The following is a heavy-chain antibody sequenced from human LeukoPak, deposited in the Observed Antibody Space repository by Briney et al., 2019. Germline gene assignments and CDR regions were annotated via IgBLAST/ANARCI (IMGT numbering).Heavy chain of an antibody. CDR1: GYTFTSYD. CDR3: ARSGYCSSTSCDGYYYYYGMDV. V-gene: IGHV1-8*01. J-gene: IGHJ6*02. Sequence: ASVTVSCTASGYTFTSYDINWVRQATGQGLEWMGWMNPNSGKTGYAQKFQGRVTMTRNTSISTAYMELSSLRSEDTAVYYCARSGYCSSTSCDGYYYYYGMDVWGQGTTVTVSS. D-gene: IGHD2-2*03. CDR2: MNPNSGKT.